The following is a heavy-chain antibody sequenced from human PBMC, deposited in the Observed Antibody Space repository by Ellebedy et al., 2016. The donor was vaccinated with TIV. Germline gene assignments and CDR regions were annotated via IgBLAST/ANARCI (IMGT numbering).Heavy chain of an antibody. Sequence: GGSLRLSXAASGFTFSTSAMSRVRWAPGKGLEWVSGISGSDGTAYYGDSVKGRFTISRDNSKNTLYLQMNSLRAEDTAVYYCARASVSVYYYYGMDVWGQGTTVTVSS. J-gene: IGHJ6*02. CDR1: GFTFSTSA. CDR3: ARASVSVYYYYGMDV. V-gene: IGHV3-23*01. D-gene: IGHD5/OR15-5a*01. CDR2: ISGSDGTA.